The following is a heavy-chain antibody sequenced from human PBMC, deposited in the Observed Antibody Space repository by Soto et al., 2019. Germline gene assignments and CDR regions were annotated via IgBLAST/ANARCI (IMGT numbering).Heavy chain of an antibody. CDR1: GYSFTSYW. V-gene: IGHV5-51*01. Sequence: GESLKISCKGSGYSFTSYWIGWVRQMPGKGLEWMGIIYPGDSDTRYSPSFQGQVTISADKSISTAYLQWSSLKASDTAMYYCARPSTPSHCSSTSCRAPYYYYGIDVWGQGTTVPVS. CDR2: IYPGDSDT. CDR3: ARPSTPSHCSSTSCRAPYYYYGIDV. D-gene: IGHD2-2*01. J-gene: IGHJ6*02.